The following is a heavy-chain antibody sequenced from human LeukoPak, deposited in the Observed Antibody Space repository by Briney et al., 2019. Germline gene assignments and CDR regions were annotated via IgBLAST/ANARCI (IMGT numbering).Heavy chain of an antibody. CDR2: ISYDGSNK. CDR1: GFTFSSCG. V-gene: IGHV3-30*18. D-gene: IGHD6-13*01. J-gene: IGHJ4*02. CDR3: AKSQAGIAAAGMFDY. Sequence: PGGSLRLSCAASGFTFSSCGMHWVRQAPGKGLEWVAVISYDGSNKYYADSVKGRFTISRDNSKNTLFLEMNSLRAEDTAVYYCAKSQAGIAAAGMFDYWGQGTLVTVSS.